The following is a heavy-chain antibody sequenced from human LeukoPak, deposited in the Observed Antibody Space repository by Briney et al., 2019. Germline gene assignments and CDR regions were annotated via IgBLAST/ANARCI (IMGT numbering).Heavy chain of an antibody. CDR3: ATVVVRTTGDYQGPFDY. Sequence: ASVTVSCKVSGYTLTELSMHWVRQAPGKGLEWMGGFDPEDGETIYAQKFQGRVTMTEDTSTDTAYMELSSLRSEDTAVYYCATVVVRTTGDYQGPFDYWGQGTLVTVSS. CDR2: FDPEDGET. J-gene: IGHJ4*02. V-gene: IGHV1-24*01. CDR1: GYTLTELS. D-gene: IGHD4-17*01.